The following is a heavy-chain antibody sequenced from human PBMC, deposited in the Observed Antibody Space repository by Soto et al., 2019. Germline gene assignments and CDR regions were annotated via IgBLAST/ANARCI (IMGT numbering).Heavy chain of an antibody. Sequence: AAVKVSCKASGYTFTSDDINWVRQATGQGLEWMGWMNPNSGNTGYAQKFQGRVTMTRNTSISTAYMELSSLRSEDTAVYYCARGYCSGGSCYRREVDYWGQGTLVTVSS. D-gene: IGHD2-15*01. J-gene: IGHJ4*02. CDR1: GYTFTSDD. CDR2: MNPNSGNT. V-gene: IGHV1-8*01. CDR3: ARGYCSGGSCYRREVDY.